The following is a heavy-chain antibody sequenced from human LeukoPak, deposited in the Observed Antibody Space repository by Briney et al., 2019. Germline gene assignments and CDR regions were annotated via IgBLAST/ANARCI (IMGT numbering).Heavy chain of an antibody. D-gene: IGHD3-10*01. Sequence: ASVKVSCKVSGYTLTELSMHWVRQAPGKGLEWMGGFDPEDGETIYAQKFQGRVTMTEDTSTDTAYMELSSLRSEDTAVYYCARDRRVTMVRGVRGTFDYWGQGTLVTVSS. V-gene: IGHV1-24*01. CDR2: FDPEDGET. CDR1: GYTLTELS. CDR3: ARDRRVTMVRGVRGTFDY. J-gene: IGHJ4*02.